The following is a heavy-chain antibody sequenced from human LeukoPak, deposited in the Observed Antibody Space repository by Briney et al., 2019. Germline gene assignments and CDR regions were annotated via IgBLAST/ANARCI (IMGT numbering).Heavy chain of an antibody. CDR3: TGNYKSGTQPFDY. CDR2: ISYDGSNK. J-gene: IGHJ4*02. Sequence: GGSLRLSCPASGFTFSSYGMHWVRQAPGKGLEWLAVISYDGSNKYYADSEKSRFTISRDNSKNTLYLQMNSLTIEDTAVYYCTGNYKSGTQPFDYWGQGTPVTVPS. V-gene: IGHV3-30*03. D-gene: IGHD1-7*01. CDR1: GFTFSSYG.